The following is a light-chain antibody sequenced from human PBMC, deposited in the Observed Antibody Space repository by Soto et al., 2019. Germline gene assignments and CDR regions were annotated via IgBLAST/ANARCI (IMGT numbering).Light chain of an antibody. CDR3: QKYNTVPRT. Sequence: DIQMTQSPSSLSASLAYRFTITCRASQGISHFLAWYQQKPGKVPKLLIYAASILQSGVPPRFSGSGSGTDFTLTISSLQPEDVATYYCQKYNTVPRTFGQGTQVEIK. CDR1: QGISHF. CDR2: AAS. V-gene: IGKV1-27*01. J-gene: IGKJ1*01.